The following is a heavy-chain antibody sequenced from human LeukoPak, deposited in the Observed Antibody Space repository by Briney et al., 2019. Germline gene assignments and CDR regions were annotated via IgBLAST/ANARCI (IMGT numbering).Heavy chain of an antibody. CDR2: ISSSSSTI. J-gene: IGHJ4*02. D-gene: IGHD1-26*01. Sequence: GGSLRPSCAASGFTFSSYSINWVRQAPGKGLEWGSFISSSSSTIYYADSVKGRFTISTDNAKNSLYLQMNSLRAEDTAVYYCARDRGGSYSAIDYWGQGTLVTVSS. CDR1: GFTFSSYS. CDR3: ARDRGGSYSAIDY. V-gene: IGHV3-48*04.